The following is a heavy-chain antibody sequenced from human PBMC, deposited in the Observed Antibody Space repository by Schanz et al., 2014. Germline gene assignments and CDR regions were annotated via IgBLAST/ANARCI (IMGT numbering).Heavy chain of an antibody. V-gene: IGHV1-2*06. J-gene: IGHJ4*02. D-gene: IGHD1-1*01. CDR2: INPNSGGT. Sequence: QVQLVQSGAEVKKLGASVKVSCKASGYTFTDYYMHWVRQAPGQGLEWMGRINPNSGGTNYAQKFQGRVTMTRDTSISTAYMEMSRLRSDDTAVYYCVRELSGGTFDYWGQGALVTVSS. CDR3: VRELSGGTFDY. CDR1: GYTFTDYY.